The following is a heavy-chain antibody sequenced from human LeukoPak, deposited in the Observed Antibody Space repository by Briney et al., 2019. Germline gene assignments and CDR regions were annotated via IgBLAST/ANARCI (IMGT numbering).Heavy chain of an antibody. D-gene: IGHD2-2*01. J-gene: IGHJ5*02. V-gene: IGHV4-34*01. CDR2: INHSGST. Sequence: SETLSLTCAVYGGSFSGYYWSWIRQPPGKGLEWIGEINHSGSTNYNPSLKSRVTISVDTSKNQFSLKLSSVTAADTAVYYCARDLGYCSSTSCPNWFDPWGQGTLVTVSS. CDR3: ARDLGYCSSTSCPNWFDP. CDR1: GGSFSGYY.